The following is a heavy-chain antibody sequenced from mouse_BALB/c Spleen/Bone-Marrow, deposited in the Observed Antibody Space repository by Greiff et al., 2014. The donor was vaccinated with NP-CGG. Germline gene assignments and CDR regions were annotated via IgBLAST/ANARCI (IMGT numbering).Heavy chain of an antibody. V-gene: IGHV14-3*02. Sequence: VQLKESGAELVKPGASVKLSCTASGFNIKDTYMHWVKQRPEQGLEWIGRIDPANGNTKYDPKFQGKATITADTSSNTAYLQLSSLTSEDSAVYYCARRGYYGNYYYARDYWGQGTSVTVSS. CDR1: GFNIKDTY. J-gene: IGHJ4*01. CDR2: IDPANGNT. CDR3: ARRGYYGNYYYARDY. D-gene: IGHD2-1*01.